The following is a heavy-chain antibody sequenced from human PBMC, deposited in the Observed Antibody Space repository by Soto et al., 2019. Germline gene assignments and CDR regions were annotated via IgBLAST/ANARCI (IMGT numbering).Heavy chain of an antibody. CDR2: ISGSGGST. Sequence: GGSLRLSCAAAGFPISSYAMSWVRPAPGKGLEWVSAISGSGGSTYYADSVKGRFTISRDNSKNTLYLQMNSLRAEDTAVYYCAKPDLYTAIHDFDYWGQGTLVTVSS. CDR3: AKPDLYTAIHDFDY. J-gene: IGHJ4*02. CDR1: GFPISSYA. V-gene: IGHV3-23*01. D-gene: IGHD5-18*01.